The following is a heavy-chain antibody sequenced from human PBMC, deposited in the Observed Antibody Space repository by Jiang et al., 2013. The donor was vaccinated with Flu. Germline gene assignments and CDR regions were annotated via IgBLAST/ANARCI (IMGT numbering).Heavy chain of an antibody. Sequence: SGAEVKKPGSSVKVSCKASGGTFSSYAISWVRQAPGQGLEWMGGIIPIFGTANYAQKFQGRVTITADESTSTAYMELSSLRSEDTAVYYCARVGCSSTSCYTGWFDPGAREPWSPSPQ. J-gene: IGHJ5*02. D-gene: IGHD2-2*02. V-gene: IGHV1-69*01. CDR3: ARVGCSSTSCYTGWFDP. CDR2: IIPIFGTA. CDR1: GGTFSSYA.